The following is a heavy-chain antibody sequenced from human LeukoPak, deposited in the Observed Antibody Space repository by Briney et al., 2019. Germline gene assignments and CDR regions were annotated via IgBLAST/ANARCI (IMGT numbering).Heavy chain of an antibody. V-gene: IGHV4-59*12. D-gene: IGHD1-26*01. J-gene: IGHJ4*02. Sequence: PSETLSLTCTVSGGSISSYYWSWIRQPPGKGLEWIGYIYYSGSTNYNPSLKSRVTISVDTSKNQFSLKLSSVTAADTAVYYCARDGTGGATAGFDSWGQGTLVTVSS. CDR1: GGSISSYY. CDR2: IYYSGST. CDR3: ARDGTGGATAGFDS.